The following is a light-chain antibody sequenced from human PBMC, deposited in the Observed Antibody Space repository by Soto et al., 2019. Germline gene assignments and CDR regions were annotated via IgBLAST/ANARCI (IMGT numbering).Light chain of an antibody. J-gene: IGKJ5*01. CDR2: GAS. CDR1: QSVDSY. V-gene: IGKV3-11*01. Sequence: EIVLTQSPASLSWSPGERATLSCRASQSVDSYLVWYQQKPGQAPRLLIFGASNRATGIPARFSGMGSGTDFTLSINSLEPDDFAVYYCQQRDSWPITFGQGTRLEIK. CDR3: QQRDSWPIT.